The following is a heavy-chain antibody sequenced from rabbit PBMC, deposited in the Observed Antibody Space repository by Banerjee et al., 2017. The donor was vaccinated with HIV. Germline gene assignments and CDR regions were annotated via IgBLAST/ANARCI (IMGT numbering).Heavy chain of an antibody. J-gene: IGHJ4*01. CDR2: IYAGSSGGT. CDR3: ARRDVGYGNIANFNL. D-gene: IGHD7-1*01. Sequence: QEQLKESGGGLVQPGESLKLSCKASGFDFSSYYMSWVRQAPGKGLEWIACIYAGSSGGTYYASWARGRFTISKTSSTTVTLQMTSLTAADTATYFCARRDVGYGNIANFNLWGPGTLVTVS. CDR1: GFDFSSYYM. V-gene: IGHV1S45*01.